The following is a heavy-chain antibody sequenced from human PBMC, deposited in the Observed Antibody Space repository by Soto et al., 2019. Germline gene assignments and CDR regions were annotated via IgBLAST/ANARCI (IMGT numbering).Heavy chain of an antibody. Sequence: VGSLRLSCAASGFTFSSYAMSWVRQAPGKGLEWVSAISGSGGSTYYADSVKGRFTISRDNSKNTLYLQMNSLRAEDTAVYYCAKGEYSSSSVNHYYGMDVWGQGTTVTVSS. CDR1: GFTFSSYA. CDR2: ISGSGGST. J-gene: IGHJ6*02. V-gene: IGHV3-23*01. D-gene: IGHD6-6*01. CDR3: AKGEYSSSSVNHYYGMDV.